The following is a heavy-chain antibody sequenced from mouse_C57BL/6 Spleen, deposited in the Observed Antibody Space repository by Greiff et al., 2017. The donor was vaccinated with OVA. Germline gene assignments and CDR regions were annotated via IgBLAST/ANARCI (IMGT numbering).Heavy chain of an antibody. J-gene: IGHJ2*01. V-gene: IGHV1-7*01. CDR3: ARDWGDYEENFDY. Sequence: VQLQQSGAELAKPGASVKLSCKASGYTFTSYWMHWVKQRPGQGLEWIGYINPSSGYTTYNQTFKDKATLTADKSSSTAYMKLSSLTYEDSAVYYCARDWGDYEENFDYWGQGTTLTVSS. CDR1: GYTFTSYW. D-gene: IGHD2-4*01. CDR2: INPSSGYT.